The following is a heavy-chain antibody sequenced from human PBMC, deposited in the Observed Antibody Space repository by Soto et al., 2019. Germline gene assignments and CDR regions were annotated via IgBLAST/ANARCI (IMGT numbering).Heavy chain of an antibody. J-gene: IGHJ5*02. CDR2: ISTSSSTI. CDR1: GFTFSSYS. V-gene: IGHV3-48*01. CDR3: ARDLWGVGGTGP. D-gene: IGHD3-16*01. Sequence: PGGSLRLSCAASGFTFSSYSMNWVRQAPGKGLEWVSYISTSSSTIYYADSVKGRFTISRDNAKNSLYLQMNSLRAEDTAVYYFARDLWGVGGTGPWGQGTLVTVSS.